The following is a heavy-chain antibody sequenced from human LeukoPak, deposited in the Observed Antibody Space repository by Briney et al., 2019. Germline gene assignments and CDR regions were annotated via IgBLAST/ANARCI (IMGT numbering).Heavy chain of an antibody. CDR1: GFTFDDYA. J-gene: IGHJ4*02. V-gene: IGHV3-9*01. D-gene: IGHD3-22*01. CDR3: ARTARTANYYDSSGYGSYYFDY. CDR2: ISWNSGSI. Sequence: GGSLRLSCAASGFTFDDYAMHWVRQAPGKGLEWVSGISWNSGSIGYADSVKGRFTISRDNAENSLYLQMNSLRAEDTALYYCARTARTANYYDSSGYGSYYFDYWGQGTLVTVSS.